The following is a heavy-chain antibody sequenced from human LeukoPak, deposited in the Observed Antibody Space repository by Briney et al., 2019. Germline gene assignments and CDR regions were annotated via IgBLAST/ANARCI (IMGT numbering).Heavy chain of an antibody. CDR3: ASPSVGATTPYFDY. CDR1: GGTFSSYA. Sequence: GASVKVSCKASGGTFSSYAISWVRQAPGQGLEWMGGIIPIFGTANYAQKFQGRVTITTDESTSTAYMELSSLRSEDTAVYYCASPSVGATTPYFDYWGQGTLVTVSS. CDR2: IIPIFGTA. J-gene: IGHJ4*02. V-gene: IGHV1-69*05. D-gene: IGHD1-26*01.